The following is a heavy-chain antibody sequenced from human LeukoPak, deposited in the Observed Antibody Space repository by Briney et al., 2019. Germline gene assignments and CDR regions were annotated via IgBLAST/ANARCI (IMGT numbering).Heavy chain of an antibody. CDR1: GYTFTGYY. J-gene: IGHJ4*02. Sequence: ASVKVSCKASGYTFTGYYMHWVRQAPGQGLEWMGWINPNSGGTNYAQKFQGRVTMTRDTSISTAYMELSRLRSEDTAVYYCARAQVLPNYYDSSVPLPDYWGQGTLVTVSS. V-gene: IGHV1-2*02. CDR2: INPNSGGT. D-gene: IGHD3-22*01. CDR3: ARAQVLPNYYDSSVPLPDY.